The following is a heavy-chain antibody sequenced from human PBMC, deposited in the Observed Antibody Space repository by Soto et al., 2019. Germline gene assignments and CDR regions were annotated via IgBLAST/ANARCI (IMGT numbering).Heavy chain of an antibody. CDR3: ARVWTTVTNWFDP. V-gene: IGHV4-4*02. J-gene: IGHJ5*02. CDR1: GGSISSSNW. D-gene: IGHD4-17*01. CDR2: IYHSART. Sequence: QVQLQESGPGLVKPSGTLSLTCAVSGGSISSSNWWSWVRQPPGKGLEWIGEIYHSARTYYNPTLNSRVTISVDKSKYQFSLKLSSVTAADTAVYYCARVWTTVTNWFDPWGQGTLVTVSS.